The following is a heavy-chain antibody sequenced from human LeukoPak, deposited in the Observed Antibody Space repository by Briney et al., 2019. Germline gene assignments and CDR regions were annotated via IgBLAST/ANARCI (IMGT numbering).Heavy chain of an antibody. D-gene: IGHD6-13*01. CDR1: GYTFTGYY. CDR3: ARDSVPDSSSWYDGEDYYYYMDV. CDR2: INPNSGGT. Sequence: ASVKVSCKASGYTFTGYYMHWVRQAPGQGLEWMGWINPNSGGTNYAQKFQGRVTMTRDTSISTAYMELSRLRSDDTAVYYCARDSVPDSSSWYDGEDYYYYMDVWGKGTTVTVSS. V-gene: IGHV1-2*02. J-gene: IGHJ6*03.